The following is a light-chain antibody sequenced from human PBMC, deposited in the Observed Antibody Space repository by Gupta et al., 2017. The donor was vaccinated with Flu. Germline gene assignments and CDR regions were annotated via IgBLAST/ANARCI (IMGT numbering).Light chain of an antibody. CDR1: QSVSGY. V-gene: IGKV1-39*01. J-gene: IGKJ4*01. Sequence: DIQMTQSPSSLSASVGDRVTIACRASQSVSGYFNWYQQRPGKAPKLLISDVSNLQSGVPSTFRGSGSVTDFTLTISNLQPEHSATYYCQQGFGFPLTFGGGTKVEIK. CDR3: QQGFGFPLT. CDR2: DVS.